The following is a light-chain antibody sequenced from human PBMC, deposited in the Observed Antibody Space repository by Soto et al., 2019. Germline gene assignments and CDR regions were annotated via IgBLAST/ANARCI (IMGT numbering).Light chain of an antibody. CDR3: AAWDATLNGL. Sequence: QSVLTQPPSASGTPGQRVTISCSGSSSNIGSNTVNWYQQVPGTAPKLLIYSNNQRPSGVPDRFSGSKSGTSASLAISGLQSDDEADYYCAAWDATLNGLFGGGTQLTVL. V-gene: IGLV1-44*01. J-gene: IGLJ2*01. CDR1: SSNIGSNT. CDR2: SNN.